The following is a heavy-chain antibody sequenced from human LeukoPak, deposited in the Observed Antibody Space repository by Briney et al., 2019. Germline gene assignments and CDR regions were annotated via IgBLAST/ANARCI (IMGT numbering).Heavy chain of an antibody. CDR1: GGTFSSYA. CDR2: IIPIFGTA. J-gene: IGHJ6*02. D-gene: IGHD3-9*01. Sequence: SVKVSCKASGGTFSSYAISWVRQAPGQGLEWMGGIIPIFGTANYAQKFQGRVTITADESTSTAYMELSSLRSEDTAVYYCARRLPDILTDYYYYGMDVWGQGTTVTVSS. CDR3: ARRLPDILTDYYYYGMDV. V-gene: IGHV1-69*13.